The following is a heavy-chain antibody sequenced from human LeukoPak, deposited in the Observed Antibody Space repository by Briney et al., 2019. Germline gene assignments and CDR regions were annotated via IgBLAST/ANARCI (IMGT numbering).Heavy chain of an antibody. CDR2: INYSGST. J-gene: IGHJ4*02. CDR1: SDSISSYY. Sequence: PSETLSLTCAVSSDSISSYYWGWVRQPPGKGLEWIGYINYSGSTKYNPSLKSRVTMSVDTSKNQFSLKLSSVTAADTAVYYCVRFDNWGHYFDYWGQGNLVTVSS. CDR3: VRFDNWGHYFDY. V-gene: IGHV4-59*01. D-gene: IGHD7-27*01.